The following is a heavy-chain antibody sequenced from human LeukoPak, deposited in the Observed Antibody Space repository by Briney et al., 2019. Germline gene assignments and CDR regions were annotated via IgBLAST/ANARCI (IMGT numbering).Heavy chain of an antibody. Sequence: SQTLSLTCAISGDSVSNKDAAWNWIKQSPSRGLEWLGRTYYRSKGSNDYAVSVKSRITINPDTSKNQFSLQLRSVTPDDTAVYYCARQSLGYVDYWGQGSRVTVSS. J-gene: IGHJ4*02. CDR1: GDSVSNKDAA. CDR3: ARQSLGYVDY. D-gene: IGHD2-15*01. CDR2: TYYRSKGSN. V-gene: IGHV6-1*01.